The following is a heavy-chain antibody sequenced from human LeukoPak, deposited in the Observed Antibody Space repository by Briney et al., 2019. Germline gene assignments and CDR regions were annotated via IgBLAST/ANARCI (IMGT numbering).Heavy chain of an antibody. CDR2: IYWNDDK. CDR3: ARSYSDYDYSNNWFDP. D-gene: IGHD5-12*01. J-gene: IGHJ5*02. V-gene: IGHV2-5*01. CDR1: GFSLSTSGVG. Sequence: SGPTLVNPTQTLTLTCTFSGFSLSTSGVGVGWIRQPPGKALEWLALIYWNDDKRYSPSLKSRLTISKDTSKNQVVLTMTNMDPVDTATYYCARSYSDYDYSNNWFDPWGQGTLVTVSS.